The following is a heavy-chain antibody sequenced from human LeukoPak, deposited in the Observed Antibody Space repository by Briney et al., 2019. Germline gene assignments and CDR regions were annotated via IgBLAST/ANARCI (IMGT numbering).Heavy chain of an antibody. CDR2: ISSSGSTI. CDR1: GFTFSDYY. CDR3: ARGSPVGARRDAFDI. V-gene: IGHV3-11*04. J-gene: IGHJ3*02. Sequence: GGSLRLSCAASGFTFSDYYMSWIRQAPGKGLEWVSYISSSGSTIYYADSVKGRFTISRDNAKNSLYLQMNSLRAEDTAVYYCARGSPVGARRDAFDIWGQGTMVTVSS. D-gene: IGHD1-26*01.